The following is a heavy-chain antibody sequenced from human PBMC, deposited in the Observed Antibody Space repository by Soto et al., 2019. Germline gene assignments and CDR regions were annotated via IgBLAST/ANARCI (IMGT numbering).Heavy chain of an antibody. CDR3: ASSGAGSGDY. J-gene: IGHJ4*02. Sequence: PSETLSLTCTVSGGSMSGYSWSWIRQPPGGGLEWIGHISNSGTANYNPSLKSRVTMSVDTSKNQISLKVTSVTAADTAVYYCASSGAGSGDYWGQGTLVTVSS. CDR1: GGSMSGYS. V-gene: IGHV4-59*01. CDR2: ISNSGTA. D-gene: IGHD3-10*01.